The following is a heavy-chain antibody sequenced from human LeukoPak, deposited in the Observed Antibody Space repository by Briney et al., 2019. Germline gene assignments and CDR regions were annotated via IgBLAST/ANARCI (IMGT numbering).Heavy chain of an antibody. D-gene: IGHD7-27*01. J-gene: IGHJ4*02. Sequence: GGSLRLSCAASRFTFSSYGMHWVRQAPGKGLEWVANIKTDGSLTYYVDSVKGRFTISRDNAKNSLYLQMNSLRAEDTAVYYCARDLNWETYWGQGTLVSVSS. CDR1: RFTFSSYG. CDR3: ARDLNWETY. V-gene: IGHV3-7*01. CDR2: IKTDGSLT.